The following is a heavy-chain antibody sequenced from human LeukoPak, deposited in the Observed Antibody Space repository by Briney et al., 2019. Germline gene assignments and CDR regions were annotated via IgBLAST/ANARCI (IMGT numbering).Heavy chain of an antibody. J-gene: IGHJ3*01. D-gene: IGHD3-9*01. V-gene: IGHV3-48*03. CDR1: GLTFSSYE. Sequence: GGSLRLSCAASGLTFSSYEMNWVRQAPGKGLEWVSYISSSGSTIYYADSVKGRFTISRDNAKNSLYLQMNSLSTEDTAVYYCAIEISRLVIHAFDLWGQGTMVTVSS. CDR2: ISSSGSTI. CDR3: AIEISRLVIHAFDL.